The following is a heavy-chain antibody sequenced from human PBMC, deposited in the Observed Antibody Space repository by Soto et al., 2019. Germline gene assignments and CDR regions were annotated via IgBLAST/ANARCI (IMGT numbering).Heavy chain of an antibody. CDR2: MRHSGST. Sequence: QVQLQESGPGLVKPSQTLSLTCTVSGESISSADFYWSWIRQHPGKGLEWIGYMRHSGSTFYNPSLRSRLHISVGTSANQFSLRLTSVTAADTAVYYCAGRRPYYFDSSPYVVDYRGQGTLVNVSS. CDR3: AGRRPYYFDSSPYVVDY. CDR1: GESISSADFY. D-gene: IGHD3-22*01. V-gene: IGHV4-31*03. J-gene: IGHJ4*02.